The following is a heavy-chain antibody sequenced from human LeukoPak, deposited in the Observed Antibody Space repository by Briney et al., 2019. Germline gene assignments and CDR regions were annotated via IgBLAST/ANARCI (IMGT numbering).Heavy chain of an antibody. CDR3: ARAGQYYDILTGSIYYYYGIDV. D-gene: IGHD3-9*01. V-gene: IGHV4-59*01. J-gene: IGHJ6*04. Sequence: PSETLSLTCTVSGGSISSYYWSWIRQPPGKGLGWIGYIYYSGSTNYNPSLKSRVTISVDTSKNQFSLKLSSVTAADTAVYHCARAGQYYDILTGSIYYYYGIDVWGNGTTVTVSS. CDR2: IYYSGST. CDR1: GGSISSYY.